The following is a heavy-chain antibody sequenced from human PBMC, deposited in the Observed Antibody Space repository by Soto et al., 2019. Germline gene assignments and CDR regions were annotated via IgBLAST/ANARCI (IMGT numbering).Heavy chain of an antibody. D-gene: IGHD3-10*01. CDR2: IYDSGTA. J-gene: IGHJ6*02. CDR1: GGSISSYY. CDR3: TRQGFGEVHGLVDV. V-gene: IGHV4-59*08. Sequence: SETLSLTCTVSGGSISSYYWSWIRQPPGKGLEWIGHIYDSGTADYNPSLKSRVTISVDTSKSQFSLKLSSVTAADAAVYYCTRQGFGEVHGLVDVWGQRTTVTVSS.